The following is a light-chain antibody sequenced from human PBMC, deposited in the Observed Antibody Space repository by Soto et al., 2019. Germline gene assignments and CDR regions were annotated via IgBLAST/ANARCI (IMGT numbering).Light chain of an antibody. CDR2: GAS. V-gene: IGKV3-20*01. J-gene: IGKJ5*01. Sequence: EIVLTQSPGTLSLSPWEGATLSCRASHSVDSSYLAWYQQKPDQAPRLLIYGASSRATGIPDRFSGSGSGTDFTLTINRLEPEDFAVYYCQQYGSSRSTFGQGTRLE. CDR1: HSVDSSY. CDR3: QQYGSSRST.